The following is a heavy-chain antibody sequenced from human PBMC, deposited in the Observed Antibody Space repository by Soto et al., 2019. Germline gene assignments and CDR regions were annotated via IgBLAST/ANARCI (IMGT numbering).Heavy chain of an antibody. J-gene: IGHJ3*02. V-gene: IGHV4-34*01. CDR2: MSHSGGT. Sequence: QVQLQQWGAGLLKPSETLSLTCAVYGGFVSSGSYYWSWLRQPPGKGLEWIGEMSHSGGTHFNPSHTSRVTISADTSKHQFSLKMSSVTAAEPALYYCVRVERGTAATVVDAFDIWGPGTMVTVSS. CDR1: GGFVSSGSYY. CDR3: VRVERGTAATVVDAFDI. D-gene: IGHD2-21*02.